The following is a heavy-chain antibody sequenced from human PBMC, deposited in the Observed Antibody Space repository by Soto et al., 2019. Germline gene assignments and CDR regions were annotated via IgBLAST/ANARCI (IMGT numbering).Heavy chain of an antibody. J-gene: IGHJ4*02. D-gene: IGHD7-27*01. CDR3: ARGWGSGVFDY. CDR1: GRSFSGYY. V-gene: IGHV4-34*01. Sequence: QVQLQQWGAGLLKPSETLSLTCAVYGRSFSGYYWTWSRQPPGKGLGWIGEINPSGSINYNPSLKSRVTISVDTSKKQFSLKLSSVTAADTAVYYCARGWGSGVFDYWGQGTLVTVSS. CDR2: INPSGSI.